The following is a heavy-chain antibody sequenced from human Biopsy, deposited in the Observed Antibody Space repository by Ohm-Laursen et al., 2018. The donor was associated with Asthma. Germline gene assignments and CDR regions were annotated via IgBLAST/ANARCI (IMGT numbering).Heavy chain of an antibody. Sequence: SLRLSCTASGFTFSNYGMHWVRQAPGKGLDWVAVISFDGTNRNYTDSVKGRFTISRDNSRNTLHLEMNSLRAEDTAVYFCAKEVFPGWELRRGPDSWGQGTLVTVSS. J-gene: IGHJ4*02. CDR3: AKEVFPGWELRRGPDS. V-gene: IGHV3-30*18. D-gene: IGHD1-26*01. CDR1: GFTFSNYG. CDR2: ISFDGTNR.